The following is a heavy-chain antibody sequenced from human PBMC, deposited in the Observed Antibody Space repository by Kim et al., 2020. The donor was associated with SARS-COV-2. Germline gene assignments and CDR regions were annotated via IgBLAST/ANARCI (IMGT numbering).Heavy chain of an antibody. D-gene: IGHD5-18*01. Sequence: YNPSLNSRVTISADTSKNQFSLKLSSVTAADTAVYYCARINVNTDYYFDEWGQGTLVTVSS. J-gene: IGHJ4*02. CDR3: ARINVNTDYYFDE. V-gene: IGHV4-30-2*04.